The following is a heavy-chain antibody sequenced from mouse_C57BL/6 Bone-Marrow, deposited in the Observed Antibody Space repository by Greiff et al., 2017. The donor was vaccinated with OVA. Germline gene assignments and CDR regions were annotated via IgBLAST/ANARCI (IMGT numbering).Heavy chain of an antibody. CDR3: ARSGVRRYFDV. V-gene: IGHV1-72*01. CDR2: IDPNSGGT. J-gene: IGHJ1*03. D-gene: IGHD2-13*01. Sequence: VQLQQPGAELVKPGASVKLSCKASGYTFTSYWMHWVKQRPGRGLEWIGRIDPNSGGTKYNEKFKSKATLTVDKPSSTAYMPLSSLTSEDTAVDYCARSGVRRYFDVWGTGTTVTVSS. CDR1: GYTFTSYW.